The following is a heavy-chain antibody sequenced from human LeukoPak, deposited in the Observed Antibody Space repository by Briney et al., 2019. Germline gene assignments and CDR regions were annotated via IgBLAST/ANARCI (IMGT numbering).Heavy chain of an antibody. V-gene: IGHV1-2*02. D-gene: IGHD4-17*01. CDR3: ARVRWTLTTEAYY. J-gene: IGHJ4*02. Sequence: GASVKVSCKASGYTFTSYGIIWVRQAPGQGLEWMGWINPNSGDTKYAQKFQGRVTMTRDTSISTAYMDLSRLRSDDTAVYYCARVRWTLTTEAYYWGQGTLVTVSS. CDR1: GYTFTSYG. CDR2: INPNSGDT.